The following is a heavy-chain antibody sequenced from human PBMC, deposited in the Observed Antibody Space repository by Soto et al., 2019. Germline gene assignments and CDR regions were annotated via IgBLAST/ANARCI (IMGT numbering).Heavy chain of an antibody. V-gene: IGHV1-18*01. D-gene: IGHD2-21*02. CDR3: ARRYGDPSSAAGFDY. Sequence: QVQLVQSGAEGKKSGASVKASCKASGYTFTNYGISWVRQAPGQGLEGMGWVSPYNGNRYYAQKFHGILTLTTDTATNTAFMELRSLSPGDTAIYYCARRYGDPSSAAGFDYWGQGTLVTVSS. CDR1: GYTFTNYG. J-gene: IGHJ4*02. CDR2: VSPYNGNR.